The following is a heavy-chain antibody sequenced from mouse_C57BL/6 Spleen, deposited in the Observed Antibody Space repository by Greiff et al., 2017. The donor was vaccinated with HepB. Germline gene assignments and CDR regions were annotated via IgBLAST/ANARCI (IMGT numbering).Heavy chain of an antibody. CDR3: ARRAYDGYYGYAMDY. J-gene: IGHJ4*01. Sequence: QVQLKQPGAELVMPGASVKLSCKASGYTFTSYWMHWVKQRPGQGLEWIGEIDPSDSYTNYNQKFKGKSTLTVDKSSSTAYMQLSSLTSEDSAVYYCARRAYDGYYGYAMDYWGQGTSVTVSS. D-gene: IGHD2-3*01. CDR2: IDPSDSYT. V-gene: IGHV1-69*01. CDR1: GYTFTSYW.